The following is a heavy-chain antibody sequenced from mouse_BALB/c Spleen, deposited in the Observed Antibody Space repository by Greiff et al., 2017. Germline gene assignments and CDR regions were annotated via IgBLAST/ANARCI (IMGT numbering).Heavy chain of an antibody. CDR1: GYSITSYYA. CDR2: ISYSGST. D-gene: IGHD1-1*01. V-gene: IGHV3-2*02. CDR3: ARDGTQSAWFAY. Sequence: EVQLVESGPGLVKPSQSLSLTCTVTGYSITSYYAWYWIRQFPGNKMEWMCYISYSGSTSYNPSLKSRISITRDTSKNQFFLQLNSVTTEDTATYYCARDGTQSAWFAYWGQGTLVTVSA. J-gene: IGHJ3*01.